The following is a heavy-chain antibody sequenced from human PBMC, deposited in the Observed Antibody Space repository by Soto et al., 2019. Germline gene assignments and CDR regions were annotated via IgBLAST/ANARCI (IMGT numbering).Heavy chain of an antibody. CDR3: AAEGEYDDSSGIYRYNGMDV. J-gene: IGHJ6*02. D-gene: IGHD3-22*01. Sequence: QMQLVQSGPEVKKPGTSVKVSCKAAGSTFTGSAVQWVRQARGQRLEWIGWIVVGSGYTKYAQKCQERVTITRDMSKSTAYMQLSSLRSEDTAVYYCAAEGEYDDSSGIYRYNGMDVWGQGTTVTVSS. CDR1: GSTFTGSA. V-gene: IGHV1-58*03. CDR2: IVVGSGYT.